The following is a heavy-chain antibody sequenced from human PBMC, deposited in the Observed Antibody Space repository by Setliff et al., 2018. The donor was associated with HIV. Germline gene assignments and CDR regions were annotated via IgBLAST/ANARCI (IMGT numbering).Heavy chain of an antibody. CDR2: MNPNSGDT. Sequence: GASVKVSCKASGYTLTSYDINWVRQATGQGLEWMGWMNPNSGDTGYAQKFQDRVTMTRNTSISTAYMEVSSRSFEDTAVYYCARGRSLVRGSGSPEYYYMDVWGKGTTVTVSS. CDR3: ARGRSLVRGSGSPEYYYMDV. J-gene: IGHJ6*03. V-gene: IGHV1-8*02. CDR1: GYTLTSYD. D-gene: IGHD3-10*01.